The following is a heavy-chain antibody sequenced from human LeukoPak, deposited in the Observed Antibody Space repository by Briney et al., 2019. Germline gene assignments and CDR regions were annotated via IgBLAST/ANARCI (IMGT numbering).Heavy chain of an antibody. Sequence: PGGSLRLSCAASGFTVSSNYVSWVRQAPGKGLEWVSVIYSDGSTYYADSVKGRFTISRDNSKNTLYLQMNSLRAQDTAVYYCARDGCGGDCYLGALDIWGQGTMVIVSS. D-gene: IGHD2-21*02. CDR1: GFTVSSNY. V-gene: IGHV3-53*01. CDR3: ARDGCGGDCYLGALDI. CDR2: IYSDGST. J-gene: IGHJ3*02.